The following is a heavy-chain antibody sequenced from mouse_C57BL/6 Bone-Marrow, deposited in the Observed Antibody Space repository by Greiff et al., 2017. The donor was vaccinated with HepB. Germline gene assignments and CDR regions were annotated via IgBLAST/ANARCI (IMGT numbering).Heavy chain of an antibody. D-gene: IGHD1-1*01. V-gene: IGHV5-9*01. CDR3: ARHDYYGSV. CDR2: ISGGGGNT. Sequence: EVQVVESGGGLVKPGGSLKLSCAASGFTFSSYTMSWVRQTPEKRLEWVATISGGGGNTYYPDSVKGRFTISRDNAKNTLYLQMSSLRSEDTALYYCARHDYYGSVWGTGTTVTVSS. CDR1: GFTFSSYT. J-gene: IGHJ1*03.